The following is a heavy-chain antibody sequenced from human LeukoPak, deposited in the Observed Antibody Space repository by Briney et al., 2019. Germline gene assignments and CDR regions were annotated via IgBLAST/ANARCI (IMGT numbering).Heavy chain of an antibody. D-gene: IGHD3-16*01. V-gene: IGHV4-59*01. Sequence: SETLALTCTVSDDSRSDYYRGWIRQPPGKGLEWIGYFHNSGTSTYNPSLKSRVTISADTSKNQFSLKLNSLTTADTAVYYCTRGAGWLIDYWGQGILVTVSS. CDR1: DDSRSDYY. CDR2: FHNSGTS. CDR3: TRGAGWLIDY. J-gene: IGHJ4*02.